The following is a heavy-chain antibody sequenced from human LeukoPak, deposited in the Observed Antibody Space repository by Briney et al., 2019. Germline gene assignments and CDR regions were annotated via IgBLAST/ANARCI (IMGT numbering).Heavy chain of an antibody. Sequence: ASETLSLTCAVSGGSISNNNWWSWVRQPPGKGLEWIGEIYHSGSTNYNPSLKSRVTISVDTSKNQFSLKLSSVTAADTAVYYCARRGRVEEGRYFDWSYTQGWFDPWGQGTLVTVSS. CDR2: IYHSGST. V-gene: IGHV4-4*02. CDR3: ARRGRVEEGRYFDWSYTQGWFDP. J-gene: IGHJ5*02. CDR1: GGSISNNNW. D-gene: IGHD3-9*01.